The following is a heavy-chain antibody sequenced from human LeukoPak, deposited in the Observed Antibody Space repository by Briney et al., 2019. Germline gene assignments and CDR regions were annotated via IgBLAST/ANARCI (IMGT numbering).Heavy chain of an antibody. J-gene: IGHJ4*02. V-gene: IGHV5-51*01. CDR3: ARDKSPYCGADCYSVFDY. Sequence: GESLKISCKGSGYSFTSYWIGWVRQMPGKGLEWMGIIYPGDSDTRYSPSFQGQVTISADKSISTAYLQWSSLKASDTALYYCARDKSPYCGADCYSVFDYWGQGTLVTVSS. CDR2: IYPGDSDT. CDR1: GYSFTSYW. D-gene: IGHD2-21*02.